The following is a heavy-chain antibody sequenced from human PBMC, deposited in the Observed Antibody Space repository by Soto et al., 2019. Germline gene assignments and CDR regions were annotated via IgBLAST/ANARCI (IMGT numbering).Heavy chain of an antibody. CDR3: AGLYPYESSGYHLNY. CDR1: GGSFSGYY. CDR2: IYYLGNT. D-gene: IGHD3-22*01. Sequence: SETLSLTCAVYGGSFSGYYWSWIRQPPGKGLEWVGSIYYLGNTYYNPSLGSRVTISVDTSKNQFSLKLRSVTAADTAVFYCAGLYPYESSGYHLNYWGQGALVTVSS. J-gene: IGHJ4*02. V-gene: IGHV4-34*01.